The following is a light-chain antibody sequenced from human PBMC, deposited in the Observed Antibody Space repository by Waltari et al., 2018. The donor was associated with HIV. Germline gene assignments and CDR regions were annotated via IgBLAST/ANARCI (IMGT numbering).Light chain of an antibody. CDR3: GAEYGSGRNFVL. CDR2: VGAGGIVG. J-gene: IGLJ3*02. V-gene: IGLV9-49*01. Sequence: QPVLTQSPSASASLGASVTLTCTLRSDFSNYKVDWYQHRPGKGPRFGMRVGAGGIVGGKGAGIPERCSVSCAGLNRYLTIKNIQSEDESDYDGGAEYGSGRNFVLCGGGTKLTVL. CDR1: SDFSNYK.